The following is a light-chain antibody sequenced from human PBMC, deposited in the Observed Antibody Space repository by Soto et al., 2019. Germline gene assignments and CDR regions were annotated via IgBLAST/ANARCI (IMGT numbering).Light chain of an antibody. V-gene: IGKV1-8*01. Sequence: AIRMTQSPSSLSASTGDRVTITCRASQGISSYLAWYQQKPGKAPKLLIYAASTLQSGVPSRFSGSGSGTDFTLTISCLQSEDFATYYCQQYYSYPPYTFGQGTTLEIK. CDR1: QGISSY. J-gene: IGKJ2*01. CDR3: QQYYSYPPYT. CDR2: AAS.